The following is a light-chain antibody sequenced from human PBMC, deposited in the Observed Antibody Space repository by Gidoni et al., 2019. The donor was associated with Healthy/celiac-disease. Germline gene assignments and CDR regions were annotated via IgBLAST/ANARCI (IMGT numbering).Light chain of an antibody. J-gene: IGLJ1*01. CDR3: CSYAGSSTYV. V-gene: IGLV2-23*01. CDR2: EGS. CDR1: SSDVGSYNL. Sequence: TISCTGTSSDVGSYNLVSWYQQHPGKAPKLMIYEGSKRPSGVSNRFSGSKSGNTASLTISGLQAEDEADYYCCSYAGSSTYVFGTGTKVTVL.